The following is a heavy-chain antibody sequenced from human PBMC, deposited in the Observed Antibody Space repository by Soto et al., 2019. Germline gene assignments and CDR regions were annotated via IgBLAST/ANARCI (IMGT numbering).Heavy chain of an antibody. V-gene: IGHV4-34*01. CDR3: ARVYQPYYYYYYMDV. Sequence: PSETLSLTCAVYGGSFSGYYWSWIRQPPGKGLEWIGEISHSGSTNYNPSLKSRVTISVDTSKNQFSLKLSSVTAADTAVYYCARVYQPYYYYYYMDVWGKGTTVTVSS. J-gene: IGHJ6*03. D-gene: IGHD2-2*01. CDR2: ISHSGST. CDR1: GGSFSGYY.